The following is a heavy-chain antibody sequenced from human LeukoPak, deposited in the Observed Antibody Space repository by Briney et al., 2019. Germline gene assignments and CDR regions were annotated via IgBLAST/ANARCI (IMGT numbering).Heavy chain of an antibody. V-gene: IGHV4-4*02. D-gene: IGHD6-13*01. CDR1: GGSISSSNW. CDR3: ARDYQQLGYFDY. CDR2: IYHSGST. Sequence: SGTLSLTCAVSGGSISSSNWWSWVRQPPGKGLEWIGEIYHSGSTNYNPSLKSRVTISVDTSKNQFSLKLSSVTAADTAVYYCARDYQQLGYFDYWGQGTLVTVSS. J-gene: IGHJ4*02.